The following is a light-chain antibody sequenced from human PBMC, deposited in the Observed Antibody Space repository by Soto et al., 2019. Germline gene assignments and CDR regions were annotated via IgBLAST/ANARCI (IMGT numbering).Light chain of an antibody. V-gene: IGKV1-9*01. CDR1: QGISSY. J-gene: IGKJ1*01. Sequence: IQLTQSPSSLSASVGDRVTITCRASQGISSYLAWYQQKPGKAPKLLIYAASTLQSGVPSRFSGSGSGTDFTLTISCLQSEDFATYYCQQYYSYPRTFGQGTKV. CDR3: QQYYSYPRT. CDR2: AAS.